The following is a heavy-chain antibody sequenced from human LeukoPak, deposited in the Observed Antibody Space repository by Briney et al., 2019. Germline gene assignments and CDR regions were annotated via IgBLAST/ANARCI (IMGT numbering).Heavy chain of an antibody. J-gene: IGHJ6*01. CDR3: ARRITMVRGVINPNYYYYGMDV. D-gene: IGHD3-10*01. CDR2: IYPGDSDT. CDR1: GYSFTSYW. V-gene: IGHV5-51*01. Sequence: GESLKISCKGSGYSFTSYWIGWVRQMPGKGLEWMGIIYPGDSDTRYSPSFQGQVTISADKSISTAYLQWSSLKASDTAMYYCARRITMVRGVINPNYYYYGMDVWGRATTVTVSS.